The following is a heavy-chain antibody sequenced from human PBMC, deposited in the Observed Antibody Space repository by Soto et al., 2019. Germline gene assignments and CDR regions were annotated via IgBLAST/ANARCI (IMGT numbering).Heavy chain of an antibody. J-gene: IGHJ6*02. V-gene: IGHV4-39*01. D-gene: IGHD2-15*01. CDR2: MLYSGLT. CDR1: GYSVSSSDYY. Sequence: PSETLSLTCSVSGYSVSSSDYYWAWIRQPPGKGLEWIGSMLYSGLTYYNPSLKSRVTLSVDTSKNQFSVGLNSVTASDTAVYYCAPLSVSLSGPYGIHVWGQGTTVTVSS. CDR3: APLSVSLSGPYGIHV.